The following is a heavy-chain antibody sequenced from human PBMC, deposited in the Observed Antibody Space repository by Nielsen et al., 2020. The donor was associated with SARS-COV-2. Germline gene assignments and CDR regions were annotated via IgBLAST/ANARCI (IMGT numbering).Heavy chain of an antibody. CDR2: IKQDGSEK. J-gene: IGHJ6*02. V-gene: IGHV3-7*03. CDR3: AKDTLTTVKGPHYYYYGMDV. D-gene: IGHD4-11*01. CDR1: GFTFSSYW. Sequence: GESLKISCAASGFTFSSYWMSWVRQAPGKGLEWVANIKQDGSEKYYVDSVKGRFTISRDNAKNSLYLQMNSLRAEDTALYYCAKDTLTTVKGPHYYYYGMDVWGQGTTVTVSS.